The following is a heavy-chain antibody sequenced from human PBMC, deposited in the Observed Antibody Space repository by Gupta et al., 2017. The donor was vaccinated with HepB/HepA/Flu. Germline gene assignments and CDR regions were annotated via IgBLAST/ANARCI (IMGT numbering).Heavy chain of an antibody. D-gene: IGHD3-22*01. Sequence: QLQLQESGPGLVKPSETLSLTCTVSGGSISSSSYYWGWIRQPPGKGLEWIGSIYYSGSTYYNPSLKSRVTISVDTSKNQFSLKLSSGTAADTAVYYCARKGSSGYYSPYYFDYWGQGTLVTVSS. V-gene: IGHV4-39*01. CDR3: ARKGSSGYYSPYYFDY. CDR1: GGSISSSSYY. CDR2: IYYSGST. J-gene: IGHJ4*02.